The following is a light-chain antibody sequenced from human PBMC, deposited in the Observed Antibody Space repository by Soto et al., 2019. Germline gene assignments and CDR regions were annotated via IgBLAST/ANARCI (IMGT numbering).Light chain of an antibody. CDR3: LQFNTFPWM. Sequence: DIQMTQSPSTLSASVRDRVNMTCRASQNIDNWVAWYQQQPGKGPKFLINKVSNLESGVPSRISGSGSGTEFTLTISSLQPDDFATYYCLQFNTFPWMFGQGTKVEIK. CDR1: QNIDNW. CDR2: KVS. J-gene: IGKJ1*01. V-gene: IGKV1-5*03.